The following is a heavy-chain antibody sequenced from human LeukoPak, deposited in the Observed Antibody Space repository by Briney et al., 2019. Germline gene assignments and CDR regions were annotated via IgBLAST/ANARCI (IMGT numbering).Heavy chain of an antibody. CDR1: GGTFSSYA. CDR3: AKAPVTSCRGAYCYPFDS. CDR2: IIPIFGTP. V-gene: IGHV1-69*13. J-gene: IGHJ4*02. Sequence: SVKVSCKASGGTFSSYAISWVRQAPGQGLEWMGGIIPIFGTPNYAQNFQGRVTITADESASTAYMELTSLRSEDAAVYFCAKAPVTSCRGAYCYPFDSWGQGTLVTVSS. D-gene: IGHD2-21*01.